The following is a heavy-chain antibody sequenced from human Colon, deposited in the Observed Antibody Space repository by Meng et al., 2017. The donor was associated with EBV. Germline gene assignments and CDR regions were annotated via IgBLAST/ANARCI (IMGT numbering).Heavy chain of an antibody. CDR1: GDLVSSVNYH. V-gene: IGHV4-30-4*01. J-gene: IGHJ4*02. Sequence: QWLLQQSGPVLVRPSPTLSLTCVFSGDLVSSVNYHWSWIRQAPGKGLEWIGHSESTSYNPSLRSRVVISVDTAKNQFSLRLDSVTAADTAVYYCTTYAVGAGGRGYWGPGTLVTVSS. CDR3: TTYAVGAGGRGY. CDR2: HSEST. D-gene: IGHD2-15*01.